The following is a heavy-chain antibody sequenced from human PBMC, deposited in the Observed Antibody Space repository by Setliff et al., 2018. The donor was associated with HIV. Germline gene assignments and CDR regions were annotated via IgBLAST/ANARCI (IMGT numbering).Heavy chain of an antibody. D-gene: IGHD3-10*01. CDR2: IYYSGST. V-gene: IGHV4-59*11. CDR3: ARVYTGSGSFPFDY. J-gene: IGHJ4*02. CDR1: GGSISSHY. Sequence: SETLSLTCTVSGGSISSHYWSWIRQPPGKGLEWIGYIYYSGSTNYNPSLKSRVTISVDTSKNQFSLKLSSVTAADTAVYYCARVYTGSGSFPFDYWGQGTLVTVSS.